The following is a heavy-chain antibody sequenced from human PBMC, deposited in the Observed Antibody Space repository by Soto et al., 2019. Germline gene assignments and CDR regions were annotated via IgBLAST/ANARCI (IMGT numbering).Heavy chain of an antibody. CDR1: GVTFSVSA. CDR3: TTRKGYCSSTSCLEYYYYGMDV. CDR2: IRSKANSYAT. D-gene: IGHD2-2*01. J-gene: IGHJ6*02. Sequence: GGSLRLSCAASGVTFSVSAMHWVRQASGKGLEWVGRIRSKANSYATAYAASVKGRFTISRDDSKNTAYLQMNSLKTEDTAVYYCTTRKGYCSSTSCLEYYYYGMDVWGQGTTVTVSS. V-gene: IGHV3-73*01.